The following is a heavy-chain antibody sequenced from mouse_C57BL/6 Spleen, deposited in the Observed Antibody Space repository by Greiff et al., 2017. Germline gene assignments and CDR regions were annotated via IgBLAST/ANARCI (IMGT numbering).Heavy chain of an antibody. Sequence: ESGTVLARPGASVKMSCKTSGYTFTSYWMHWVKQRPGQGLEWIGAIYPGNSDTSYNQKFKGKAKLTAVTSASTAYMELSSLTNEDSAVYYCTRTDYYGSSYDWYFDVWGTGTTVTVSS. J-gene: IGHJ1*03. CDR1: GYTFTSYW. D-gene: IGHD1-1*01. CDR3: TRTDYYGSSYDWYFDV. V-gene: IGHV1-5*01. CDR2: IYPGNSDT.